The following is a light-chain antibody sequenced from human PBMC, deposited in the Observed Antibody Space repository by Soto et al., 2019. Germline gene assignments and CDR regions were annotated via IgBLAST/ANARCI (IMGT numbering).Light chain of an antibody. CDR3: AAWDDSLNGHV. J-gene: IGLJ1*01. V-gene: IGLV1-44*01. CDR1: SSNIGSNS. CDR2: SSN. Sequence: QTGRTPPRAAAWTPGQSVTITCSGSSSNIGSNSVHWFQQVPGTAPKPLIYSSNQRPSGVPERFSGSKSGTSASLAISGLQSEDEADYYCAAWDDSLNGHVFGAGTKVTVL.